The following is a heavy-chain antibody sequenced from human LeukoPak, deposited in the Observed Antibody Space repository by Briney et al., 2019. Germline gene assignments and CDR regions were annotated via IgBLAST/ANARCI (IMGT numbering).Heavy chain of an antibody. CDR1: GFTFSSYW. V-gene: IGHV3-7*01. J-gene: IGHJ6*03. D-gene: IGHD4-11*01. Sequence: GGSLRLSCATSGFTFSSYWMSWVRQAPGKGLEWVANIKQDGSEKYYVDSVKGRFTIPRDNAKNSLYLQMNSLRAEDTAVYYCARDSPYSNYYYYYYMDVWGKGTTVTVSS. CDR2: IKQDGSEK. CDR3: ARDSPYSNYYYYYYMDV.